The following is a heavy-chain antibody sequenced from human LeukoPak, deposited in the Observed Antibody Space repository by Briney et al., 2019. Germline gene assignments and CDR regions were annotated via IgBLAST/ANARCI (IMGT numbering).Heavy chain of an antibody. D-gene: IGHD3-3*01. V-gene: IGHV3-13*01. CDR3: ARARFLEWSYYFDY. Sequence: GGSLRLSCAASGFTFSSYDMYWVRQATGKGLEWVSAIGTAGDTYYPGPVKGRFTISRENAKNSLYLQMNSLRAGDTAVYYCARARFLEWSYYFDYWGQGTLVTVSS. J-gene: IGHJ4*02. CDR1: GFTFSSYD. CDR2: IGTAGDT.